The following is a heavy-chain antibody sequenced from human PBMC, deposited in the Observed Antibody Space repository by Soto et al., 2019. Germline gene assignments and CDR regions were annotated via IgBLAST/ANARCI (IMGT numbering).Heavy chain of an antibody. CDR1: GGTFSSYT. V-gene: IGHV1-69*08. D-gene: IGHD5-12*01. CDR2: IIPILGIA. J-gene: IGHJ6*03. CDR3: ARDSPTRRLRTPSYDMDV. Sequence: QVQLVQSGAEVKKPGSSVKVSCKASGGTFSSYTISWVRQAPGQGLEWMGRIIPILGIANYAQKFQGRVTITADKSTSTAYMELSSLRSEDTAVYYCARDSPTRRLRTPSYDMDVWGKGTTVTVSS.